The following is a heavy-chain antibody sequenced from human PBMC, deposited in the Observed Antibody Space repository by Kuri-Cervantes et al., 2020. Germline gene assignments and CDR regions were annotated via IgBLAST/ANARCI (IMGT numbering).Heavy chain of an antibody. Sequence: GGSLRLSCAASGSTFSSYWMSWVRQAPGKGLEWLSYISSDGSAKYYADSVKGRFTISRDNAKNSLYLQMNSLRADDTAVYYCARFSRSGIGHGGSFWGQGTLVTVSS. V-gene: IGHV3-48*04. CDR1: GSTFSSYW. CDR2: ISSDGSAK. D-gene: IGHD1-14*01. J-gene: IGHJ4*02. CDR3: ARFSRSGIGHGGSF.